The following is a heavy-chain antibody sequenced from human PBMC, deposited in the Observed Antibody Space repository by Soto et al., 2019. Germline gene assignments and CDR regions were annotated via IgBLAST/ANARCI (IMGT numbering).Heavy chain of an antibody. CDR3: ARAAYGDYNQGDYFDY. Sequence: GGFLRLSCAASGFTFSSYDMHWVRQATGKGLEWVSAIGTAGDTYYPGSVKGRFTISRENAKNSLYLKMNSLRAEDTAVYYCARAAYGDYNQGDYFDYWGQGTLVTVSS. J-gene: IGHJ4*02. D-gene: IGHD4-17*01. V-gene: IGHV3-13*01. CDR2: IGTAGDT. CDR1: GFTFSSYD.